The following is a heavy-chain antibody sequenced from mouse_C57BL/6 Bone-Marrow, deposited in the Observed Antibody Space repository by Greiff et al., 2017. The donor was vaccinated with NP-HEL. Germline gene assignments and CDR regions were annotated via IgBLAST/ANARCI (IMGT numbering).Heavy chain of an antibody. CDR3: TLYYYGGSYGYYAMDY. J-gene: IGHJ4*01. CDR1: GFNIKDYY. Sequence: EVQLQQSGAELVRPGASVKLSCTASGFNIKDYYMHWVKQRPEQGLEWIGRIDPEDGDTEYAPKFQGKATMTADTSSNTASLQLSSLTSEDTAVYYCTLYYYGGSYGYYAMDYWGQGTSVTVSS. CDR2: IDPEDGDT. D-gene: IGHD1-1*01. V-gene: IGHV14-1*01.